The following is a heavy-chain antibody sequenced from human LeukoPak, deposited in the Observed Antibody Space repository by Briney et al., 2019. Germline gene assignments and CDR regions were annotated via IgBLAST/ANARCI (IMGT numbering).Heavy chain of an antibody. D-gene: IGHD3-10*01. CDR3: ARDGRYYYGSGSPNWFDP. Sequence: GASVKVSCKASGYTFTSYYMHWVRQAPGQGLEWMGIINPSGGSTSYAHKFQGRVTMTRDTSTSTVYMELSSLRSEDTAVYYCARDGRYYYGSGSPNWFDPWGQGTLVTVSS. V-gene: IGHV1-46*01. CDR1: GYTFTSYY. CDR2: INPSGGST. J-gene: IGHJ5*02.